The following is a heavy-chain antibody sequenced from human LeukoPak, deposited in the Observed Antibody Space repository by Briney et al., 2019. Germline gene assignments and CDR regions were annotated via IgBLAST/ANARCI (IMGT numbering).Heavy chain of an antibody. CDR1: GGSISSYY. J-gene: IGHJ4*02. CDR2: IYYSGST. Sequence: SETQSLTCTVSGGSISSYYWSWIRQPPGKGLEWIGYIYYSGSTNYNPSLKSRVTISVDTSKNQFSLKLSSVTAADTAVYYCARSSSSWYHYFDYWSQGTLDTVSS. CDR3: ARSSSSWYHYFDY. D-gene: IGHD6-13*01. V-gene: IGHV4-59*01.